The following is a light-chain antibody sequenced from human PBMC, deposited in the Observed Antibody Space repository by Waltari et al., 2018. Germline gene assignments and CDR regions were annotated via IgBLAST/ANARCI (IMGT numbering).Light chain of an antibody. CDR2: WAS. CDR3: QQYYSIPYT. CDR1: QSLLHFSNNEFY. J-gene: IGKJ2*01. Sequence: DIVMTQSPEYLAVSLGERATINCKDSQSLLHFSNNEFYLAWYQQKPGQSPKLLVHWASTRESGVPDRFSGSGSGREFTLTISSLQAEDVAVYYCQQYYSIPYTFGQGTRLEIK. V-gene: IGKV4-1*01.